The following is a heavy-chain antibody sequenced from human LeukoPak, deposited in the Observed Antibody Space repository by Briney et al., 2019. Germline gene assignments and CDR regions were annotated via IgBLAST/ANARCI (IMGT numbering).Heavy chain of an antibody. CDR3: ARYDSSGYIFDY. V-gene: IGHV4-59*02. D-gene: IGHD3-22*01. Sequence: SETLSLTCTVSGGSVSSYYWSWIRQPPGKGLEWIGYISYSGGTNYNPSLKSRVTLSVDTSKNLFSLRLSSVTAADTAVYYCARYDSSGYIFDYWDQGTLVTVSS. CDR2: ISYSGGT. J-gene: IGHJ4*02. CDR1: GGSVSSYY.